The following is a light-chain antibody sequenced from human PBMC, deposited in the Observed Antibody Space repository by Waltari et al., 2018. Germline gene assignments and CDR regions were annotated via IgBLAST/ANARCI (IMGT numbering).Light chain of an antibody. CDR1: SSNIGSNT. Sequence: QSVLTQPPSASGTPGQRVIISCAGGSSNIGSNTVNWYQQFPGTAPKRLIHTTDKRPSGVPDRFSASKSGTSASLAISGLQSEDEADYYCAAWDDSMNGQVVFGGGTKVTVL. V-gene: IGLV1-44*01. CDR2: TTD. CDR3: AAWDDSMNGQVV. J-gene: IGLJ3*02.